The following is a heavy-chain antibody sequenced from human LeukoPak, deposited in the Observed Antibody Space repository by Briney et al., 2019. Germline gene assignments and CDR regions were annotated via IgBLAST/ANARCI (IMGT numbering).Heavy chain of an antibody. CDR1: GGSFSGYY. Sequence: SETLSLTCAVYGGSFSGYYWSWIRQPPGKGLEWIGEINHSGSTNYNPSLKSRVTISVDTSKNQFSLKLSSVTAADTAVYYCARGNGGNGAFDIWGQGTMVTVSS. CDR2: INHSGST. D-gene: IGHD4-23*01. J-gene: IGHJ3*02. CDR3: ARGNGGNGAFDI. V-gene: IGHV4-34*01.